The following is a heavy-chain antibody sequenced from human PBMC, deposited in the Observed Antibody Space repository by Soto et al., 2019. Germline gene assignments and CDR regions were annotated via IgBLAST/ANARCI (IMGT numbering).Heavy chain of an antibody. CDR3: ARDGAQIIENLRNLYYYYGMDV. V-gene: IGHV3-21*01. J-gene: IGHJ6*02. Sequence: GGSLRLSCAASGFTFSSYSMNWVRQAPGKGLEWVSSISSSSSYIYYADSVKGRFTISRDNAKNSLYLQMNSLRAEDTAVYYCARDGAQIIENLRNLYYYYGMDVWGQGTTVTVSS. D-gene: IGHD3-10*01. CDR2: ISSSSSYI. CDR1: GFTFSSYS.